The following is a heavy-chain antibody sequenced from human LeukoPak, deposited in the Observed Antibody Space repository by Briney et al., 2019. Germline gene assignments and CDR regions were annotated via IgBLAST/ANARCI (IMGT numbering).Heavy chain of an antibody. V-gene: IGHV3-21*04. CDR2: ISSSSSSSTTI. J-gene: IGHJ4*02. CDR3: AKDGLRLGELSFELDY. Sequence: GGSLRLSCAASGFSFSSYSMNWVRQAPGKGLEWVSYISSSSSSSTTIYYADSVKGRFTISRDNAKNSLYLQMNSLRAEDTALYYCAKDGLRLGELSFELDYWGQGTLVTVSP. D-gene: IGHD3-16*02. CDR1: GFSFSSYS.